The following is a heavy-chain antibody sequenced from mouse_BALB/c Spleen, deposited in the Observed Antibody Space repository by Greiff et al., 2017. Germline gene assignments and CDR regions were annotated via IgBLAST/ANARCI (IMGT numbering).Heavy chain of an antibody. CDR3: ARDYYGSSYDYFDY. J-gene: IGHJ2*01. CDR1: GFTFTDYY. CDR2: IRNKANGYTT. D-gene: IGHD1-1*01. V-gene: IGHV7-3*02. Sequence: EVKLVESGGGLVQPGGSLRLSCATSGFTFTDYYMSWVRQPPGKALEWLGFIRNKANGYTTEYSASVKGRFTISRDNSQSILYLQMNTLRAEDSATYYCARDYYGSSYDYFDYWGQGTTLTVSS.